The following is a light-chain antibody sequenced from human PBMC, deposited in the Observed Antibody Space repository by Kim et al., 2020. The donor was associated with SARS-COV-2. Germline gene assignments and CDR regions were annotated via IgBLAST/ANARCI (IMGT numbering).Light chain of an antibody. Sequence: ASVGDRVTITCRASQGASTYLAWYQQKPAKAPKLLIYAASTVQSGVPSRFSGSGSGTHFTLTISSLQAEDFATYYCQQINSLPLTFGGGTKVDIK. CDR3: QQINSLPLT. CDR2: AAS. CDR1: QGASTY. J-gene: IGKJ4*01. V-gene: IGKV1-9*01.